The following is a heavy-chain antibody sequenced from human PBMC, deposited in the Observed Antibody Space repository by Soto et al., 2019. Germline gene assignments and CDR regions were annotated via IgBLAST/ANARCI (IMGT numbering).Heavy chain of an antibody. Sequence: EVKVLESGGDLVQPGGSLRLSCVASGFTFSEYGMTWVRQAPGKGLDWVSSVSANGDITYYADSVKGRFTISRDNSNNTLLLQMNSLRAEDTALYYCARCARGGSGSPASYYFSGLDVWGQGTTVIVSS. CDR1: GFTFSEYG. V-gene: IGHV3-23*01. CDR3: ARCARGGSGSPASYYFSGLDV. D-gene: IGHD3-10*01. CDR2: VSANGDIT. J-gene: IGHJ6*02.